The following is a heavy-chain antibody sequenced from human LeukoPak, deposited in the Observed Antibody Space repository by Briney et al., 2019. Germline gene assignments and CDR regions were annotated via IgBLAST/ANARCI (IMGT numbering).Heavy chain of an antibody. Sequence: GGSLRLSCAASGFTFSNAWMSWVRQAPGKGREWVGRIKSKTDGGTTDYAAPAKGRFTISREDSKNRLYLQMNSLKTEDTPVYYCTTVCTPLTHCGYWAQGPLVTVSS. J-gene: IGHJ1*01. V-gene: IGHV3-15*01. CDR3: TTVCTPLTHCGY. D-gene: IGHD6-25*01. CDR2: IKSKTDGGTT. CDR1: GFTFSNAW.